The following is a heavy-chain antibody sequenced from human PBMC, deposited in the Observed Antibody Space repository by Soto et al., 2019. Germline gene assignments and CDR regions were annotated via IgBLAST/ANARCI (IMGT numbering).Heavy chain of an antibody. D-gene: IGHD3-10*01. J-gene: IGHJ2*01. V-gene: IGHV3-23*01. CDR3: AKDPIYITMVRGVRAFDL. CDR1: GFTFSSYA. Sequence: EVQLLESGGGLVQPGGSLRLSCAASGFTFSSYAMSWVRQAPGKGLEWVSAISGSGGSTYYADSVKGRFTISRDNSKNTLYLQMNSLRAEDTAVYYCAKDPIYITMVRGVRAFDLWGRGTLVTVSS. CDR2: ISGSGGST.